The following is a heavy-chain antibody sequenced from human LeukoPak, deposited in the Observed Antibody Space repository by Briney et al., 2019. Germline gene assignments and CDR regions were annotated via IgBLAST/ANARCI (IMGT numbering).Heavy chain of an antibody. J-gene: IGHJ3*02. CDR3: ARSRPTYSSGWPPPWASDI. Sequence: SQTLSLTCAISGDSVSSNSAAWNWIRQSPSRGLEWLGRTYYRSKWYNDYAVSVKSRITINPDTSKNQFSLQLNSVTPEDTAVYYCARSRPTYSSGWPPPWASDIWGQGTMVTVSS. CDR2: TYYRSKWYN. V-gene: IGHV6-1*01. CDR1: GDSVSSNSAA. D-gene: IGHD6-19*01.